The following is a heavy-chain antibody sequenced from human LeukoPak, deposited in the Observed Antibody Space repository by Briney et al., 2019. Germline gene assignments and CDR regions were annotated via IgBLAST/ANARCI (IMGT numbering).Heavy chain of an antibody. CDR3: ARYGKSGTYSHGFDI. J-gene: IGHJ3*02. CDR2: IYPGDSDT. CDR1: GYSFTGHW. D-gene: IGHD3-10*01. Sequence: GESLKISCEAFGYSFTGHWIGWVRQMPGRGLEFMGTIYPGDSDTRYSPSFEGRVTISVDKSMNTAYLQWSGLKASDNAMYYCARYGKSGTYSHGFDIWGQGTMVIVSS. V-gene: IGHV5-51*01.